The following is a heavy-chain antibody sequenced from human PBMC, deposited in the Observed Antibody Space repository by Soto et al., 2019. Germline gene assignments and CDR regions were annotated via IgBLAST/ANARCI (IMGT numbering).Heavy chain of an antibody. CDR3: ARDGPAGEIDY. CDR2: IIPIFGTA. D-gene: IGHD7-27*01. V-gene: IGHV1-69*06. J-gene: IGHJ4*02. Sequence: QVQLVQSGAEVKKPGSSVKVSCKASGGTFSSYAISWVRQAPGQGLEWMGGIIPIFGTANYAQKFQGRVTITADKSTSTAYVELSSLRPEDTAGYYWARDGPAGEIDYWGQGTLVTVSS. CDR1: GGTFSSYA.